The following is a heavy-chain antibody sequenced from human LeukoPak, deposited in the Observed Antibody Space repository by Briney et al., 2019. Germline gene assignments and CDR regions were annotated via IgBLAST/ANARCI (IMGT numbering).Heavy chain of an antibody. CDR3: ARGKWSFDL. CDR1: GFSFTTYW. J-gene: IGHJ2*01. V-gene: IGHV5-51*01. D-gene: IGHD1-26*01. CDR2: IYVGDSGA. Sequence: GESLKLSCKGSGFSFTTYWIGWVRQMPGKGLEWMGIIYVGDSGAKYNPSFQGQATISADKSISTAYLQWSSLKASDTAMYYCARGKWSFDLWGRGTLVTVSS.